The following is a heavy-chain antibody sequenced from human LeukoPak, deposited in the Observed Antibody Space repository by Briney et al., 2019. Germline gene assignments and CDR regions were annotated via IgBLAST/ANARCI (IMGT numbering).Heavy chain of an antibody. CDR1: GYTYTSYG. J-gene: IGHJ6*03. CDR3: ARYGFGVVIIGYYYMDV. V-gene: IGHV1-18*01. Sequence: ASVKVSCKASGYTYTSYGISWVRQAPGQGLEWMGWISAYNGNTNYAQKLQGRGTMNTNTSTSTAYMELRSLRSDDTAVYYCARYGFGVVIIGYYYMDVWGKGTTVTVSS. CDR2: ISAYNGNT. D-gene: IGHD3-3*01.